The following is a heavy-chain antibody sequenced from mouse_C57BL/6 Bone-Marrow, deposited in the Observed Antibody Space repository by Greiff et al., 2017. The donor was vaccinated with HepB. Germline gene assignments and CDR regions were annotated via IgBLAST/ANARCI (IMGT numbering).Heavy chain of an antibody. CDR2: ILPGSGST. D-gene: IGHD2-1*01. V-gene: IGHV1-9*01. J-gene: IGHJ3*01. CDR3: ARGQYGNYVFWFAY. CDR1: GYTFTGYW. Sequence: VQLQESGAELMKPGASVKLSCKATGYTFTGYWIEWVKQRPGHGLEWIGEILPGSGSTNYNEKFKGKATFTADTSSNTAYMQLSSLTTEDSAIYDCARGQYGNYVFWFAYWGQGTLVTVSA.